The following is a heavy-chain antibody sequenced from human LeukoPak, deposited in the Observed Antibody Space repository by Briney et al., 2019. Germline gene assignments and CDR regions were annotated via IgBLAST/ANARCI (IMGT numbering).Heavy chain of an antibody. Sequence: GGSLRLSCSASGFTFSDYDMNWIRQAPGKGLEWVSYIRSDGSTIYDADSVKGRFFISRDNARNSLYLQMNSLRAEDTAVYYCARGGRGYYGDFDYWGQGTLVTVSS. J-gene: IGHJ4*02. CDR2: IRSDGSTI. D-gene: IGHD3-22*01. CDR1: GFTFSDYD. CDR3: ARGGRGYYGDFDY. V-gene: IGHV3-11*01.